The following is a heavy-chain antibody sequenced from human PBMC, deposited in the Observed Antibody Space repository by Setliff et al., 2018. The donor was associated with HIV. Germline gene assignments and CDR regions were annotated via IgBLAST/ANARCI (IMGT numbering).Heavy chain of an antibody. D-gene: IGHD1-26*01. CDR1: GASISSHY. J-gene: IGHJ5*01. V-gene: IGHV4-59*11. CDR3: ARGWGDNSFDS. Sequence: SETLSLTCTVSGASISSHYWAWIRQSPGKGLEWIGYIYYSGNTNYSPSLKSRVTISVHTSKNQFSLRLRSVTAADTAVYYCARGWGDNSFDSWGQRTLVTVSS. CDR2: IYYSGNT.